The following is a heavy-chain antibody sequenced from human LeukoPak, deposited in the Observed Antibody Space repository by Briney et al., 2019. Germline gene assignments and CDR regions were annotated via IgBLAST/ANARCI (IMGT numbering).Heavy chain of an antibody. CDR2: ISGSGGST. V-gene: IGHV3-23*01. D-gene: IGHD6-13*01. Sequence: GGSLRLSCAASGFTFSSYAMSWARQAPGKGLKWASAISGSGGSTYYADSVKGRFTISRDNSKNTLYLQMHSLRAEDTAVYYCVKDYSTIPAPANPLFDYWGQGALVTVSS. J-gene: IGHJ4*02. CDR1: GFTFSSYA. CDR3: VKDYSTIPAPANPLFDY.